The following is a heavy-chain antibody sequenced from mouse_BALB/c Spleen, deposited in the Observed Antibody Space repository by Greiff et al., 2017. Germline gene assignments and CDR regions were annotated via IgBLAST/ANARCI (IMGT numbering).Heavy chain of an antibody. CDR2: IYPGSGST. J-gene: IGHJ3*01. V-gene: IGHV1-81*01. Sequence: QVQLQQSGPELVKPGASVKMSCKASGYTFTDYVISWVKQRTGQGLEWIGEIYPGSGSTYYNEKFKGKATLTADKSSNTAYMQLSSLTSEDSAVYFCARRDYGSSSAWFAYWGQGTLVTVSA. CDR3: ARRDYGSSSAWFAY. CDR1: GYTFTDYV. D-gene: IGHD1-1*01.